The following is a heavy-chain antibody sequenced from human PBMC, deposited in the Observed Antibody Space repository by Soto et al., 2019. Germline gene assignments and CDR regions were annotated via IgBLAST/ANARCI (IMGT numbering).Heavy chain of an antibody. CDR2: ISGYNVNT. Sequence: QVQLVQSGAEVKKPGSSIQVSCKSSVYTFTSYCISWVRQAPGHGLNCMGRISGYNVNTNYAQKLQCRVSMPPDTYTSTAYMELRSLRSDETAVYFWARDEGSMWYDGGCFDPWGQGTLVTVSS. CDR3: ARDEGSMWYDGGCFDP. J-gene: IGHJ5*02. D-gene: IGHD1-1*01. V-gene: IGHV1-18*01. CDR1: VYTFTSYC.